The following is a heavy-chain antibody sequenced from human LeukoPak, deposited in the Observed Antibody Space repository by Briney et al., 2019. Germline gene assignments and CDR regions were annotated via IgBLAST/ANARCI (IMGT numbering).Heavy chain of an antibody. V-gene: IGHV1-18*01. J-gene: IGHJ5*02. CDR2: ISAYNGNT. CDR3: ARASTSCYSDLCNRFDP. D-gene: IGHD2-2*01. Sequence: GASVKVSCKASGYTFTSYVISWVRQAPGQGLEWMGWISAYNGNTNYAQKLQGRVTITTDTSTSTAYMELRSLRSDDTAVYYCARASTSCYSDLCNRFDPWGQGTLVTVSP. CDR1: GYTFTSYV.